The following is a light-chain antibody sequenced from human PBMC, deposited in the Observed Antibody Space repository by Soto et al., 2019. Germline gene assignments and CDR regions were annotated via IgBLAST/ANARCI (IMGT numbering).Light chain of an antibody. V-gene: IGKV3-20*01. CDR2: STS. CDR1: QSISTYS. CDR3: QQYGGSPLFT. Sequence: EIVLTQSPGTLSLSPGERATLSCRASQSISTYSLSWYQQKPGQAPRLLIYSTSTRAIGVPDRFSGSGSGTDFTLTIDNLEPEDFAVFYCQQYGGSPLFTFGPGTTVDI. J-gene: IGKJ3*01.